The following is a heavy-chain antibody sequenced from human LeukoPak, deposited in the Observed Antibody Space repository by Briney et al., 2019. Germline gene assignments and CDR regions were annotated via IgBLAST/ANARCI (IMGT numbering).Heavy chain of an antibody. J-gene: IGHJ4*02. CDR2: LSWNSGSI. Sequence: GGSLRLSCAASGFTFSSYAMSWVRQAPGKGLEWVSGLSWNSGSIVYADSVKGRFTISRDNAKNSLYLQMNSLRAEDTALYYCAKGRGSTVAGTNNPFDYWGQGTLVTVSS. CDR3: AKGRGSTVAGTNNPFDY. D-gene: IGHD6-19*01. V-gene: IGHV3-9*01. CDR1: GFTFSSYA.